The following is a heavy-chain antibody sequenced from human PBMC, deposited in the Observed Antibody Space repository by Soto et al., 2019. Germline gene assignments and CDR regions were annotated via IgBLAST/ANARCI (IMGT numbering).Heavy chain of an antibody. V-gene: IGHV4-59*01. Sequence: SETLSLTCTVSEVAMSHFYWSWIRQTPGKGLEWLGYASYSGSTNYNPSLKNRVTISVDTSKTQFSLNLTSVTAADTAVYYCARNMRWLSFDYWGQGILVTVSS. D-gene: IGHD6-19*01. CDR2: ASYSGST. J-gene: IGHJ4*02. CDR1: EVAMSHFY. CDR3: ARNMRWLSFDY.